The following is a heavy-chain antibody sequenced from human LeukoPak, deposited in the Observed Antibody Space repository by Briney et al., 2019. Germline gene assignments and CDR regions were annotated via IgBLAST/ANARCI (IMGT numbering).Heavy chain of an antibody. CDR3: ARAREVRGVIIGY. Sequence: GGSLRLSCAASGFIFSSCSMNWVRQAPGKGLEWVSSISSSSSYIYYADSVKGRFTISRDNAKNSLYLQMNSLRAEDTAVYYCARAREVRGVIIGYWGQGTLVTVSS. V-gene: IGHV3-21*01. J-gene: IGHJ4*02. D-gene: IGHD3-10*01. CDR2: ISSSSSYI. CDR1: GFIFSSCS.